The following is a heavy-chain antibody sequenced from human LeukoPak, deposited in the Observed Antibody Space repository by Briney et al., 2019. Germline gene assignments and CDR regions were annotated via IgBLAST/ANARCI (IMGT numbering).Heavy chain of an antibody. CDR1: GFTFSSYA. CDR2: ISSNGGST. CDR3: VKDPAVAGTRYFDY. D-gene: IGHD6-19*01. V-gene: IGHV3-64D*09. Sequence: GGSLRLSCSSSGFTFSSYAMHWVRQAPGKGLEYVSAISSNGGSTYYADSVKGRFTISRDNSKNTLYLQMSSLRAEDTAVYYCVKDPAVAGTRYFDYWGQGTLVTVSS. J-gene: IGHJ4*02.